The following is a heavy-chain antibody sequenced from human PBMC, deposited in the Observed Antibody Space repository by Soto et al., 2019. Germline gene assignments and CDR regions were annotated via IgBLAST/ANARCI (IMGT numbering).Heavy chain of an antibody. J-gene: IGHJ4*02. Sequence: GGSLRLSCAASGFTFSSYAMSWVRQAPGKGLEWVSAISGSGGSTYYADSVKGRFTISRDNSKNTLYLQMNSLRAEDTAVYYCAKDYGGSGSRDRLYFDYWGQGTLVTVSS. CDR1: GFTFSSYA. V-gene: IGHV3-23*01. CDR2: ISGSGGST. CDR3: AKDYGGSGSRDRLYFDY. D-gene: IGHD3-10*01.